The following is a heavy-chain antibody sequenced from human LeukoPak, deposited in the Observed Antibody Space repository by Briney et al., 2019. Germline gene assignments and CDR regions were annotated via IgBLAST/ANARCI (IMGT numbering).Heavy chain of an antibody. CDR2: IYYSGSA. V-gene: IGHV4-38-2*02. D-gene: IGHD5-12*01. Sequence: SETLSLTCTVSGYSISSGYYWGWIRQPPGKGLEWIGYIYYSGSAYYNPSLKSRATISVDTSKNQFSLKLSSVTAADTAMYYCARVQDIVARIWGQGILVTVSS. CDR1: GYSISSGYY. J-gene: IGHJ4*02. CDR3: ARVQDIVARI.